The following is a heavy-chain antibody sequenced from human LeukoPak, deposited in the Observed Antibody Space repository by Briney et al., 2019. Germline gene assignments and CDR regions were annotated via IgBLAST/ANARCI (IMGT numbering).Heavy chain of an antibody. V-gene: IGHV1-2*02. D-gene: IGHD5-12*01. CDR3: ASGRTIVATLSPLDY. CDR2: INPNSGGT. CDR1: GYTFTGYY. J-gene: IGHJ4*02. Sequence: GASVKASCKASGYTFTGYYMHWVRQAPGQGLEWMGWINPNSGGTNYAQKFQGRVTMTRDTSISTAYMELSRLRSDDTAVYFCASGRTIVATLSPLDYWGQGTLVTVSS.